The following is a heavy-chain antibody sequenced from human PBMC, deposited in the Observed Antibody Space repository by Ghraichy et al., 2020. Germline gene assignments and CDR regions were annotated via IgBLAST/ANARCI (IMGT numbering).Heavy chain of an antibody. V-gene: IGHV3-21*01. CDR1: GFTFSSYS. CDR2: ISSSSSYI. D-gene: IGHD6-6*01. Sequence: GGSLRLSCAASGFTFSSYSMNWVRQAPGKGLEWVSSISSSSSYIYYADSVKGRFTISRDNAKNSLYLQINSLRAEDTAVYYCARDMRGSSSSFDYWGQGTLVTVSS. CDR3: ARDMRGSSSSFDY. J-gene: IGHJ4*02.